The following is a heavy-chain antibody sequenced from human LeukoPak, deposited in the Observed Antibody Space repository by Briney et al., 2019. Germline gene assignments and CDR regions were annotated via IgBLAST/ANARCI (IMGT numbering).Heavy chain of an antibody. CDR1: GFTFSNYG. Sequence: GGSLRLSCAASGFTFSNYGMHWVRQAPGKGLVWVSRINSDGSSTSYADSVKGRFTISRDNAKNTLYLQMNSLRAEDTAVYYCATTVTPKSQFDYWGQGTLVTVSS. CDR2: INSDGSST. CDR3: ATTVTPKSQFDY. J-gene: IGHJ4*02. V-gene: IGHV3-74*01. D-gene: IGHD4-17*01.